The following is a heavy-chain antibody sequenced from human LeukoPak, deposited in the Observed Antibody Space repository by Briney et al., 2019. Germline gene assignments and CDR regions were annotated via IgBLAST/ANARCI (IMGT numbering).Heavy chain of an antibody. Sequence: ASVKVSCKASGYTFTGYYMHWVRQAPGQGLEWMGWINPNSGGTNYAQKFQGRVAITTDKSTNTAYMELSSLRSEDTAVYYCATARCTSASCYPFDYWGQGTLVTVSS. CDR3: ATARCTSASCYPFDY. V-gene: IGHV1-2*02. J-gene: IGHJ4*02. D-gene: IGHD2-2*01. CDR1: GYTFTGYY. CDR2: INPNSGGT.